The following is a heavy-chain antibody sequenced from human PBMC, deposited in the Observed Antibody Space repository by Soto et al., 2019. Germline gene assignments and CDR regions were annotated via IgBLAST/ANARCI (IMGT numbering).Heavy chain of an antibody. D-gene: IGHD3-10*01. V-gene: IGHV3-30*03. J-gene: IGHJ4*02. Sequence: QVQLVESGGGVVQPGRSLRLACAASGFDFRSYGIHWVRQAPGRGLEWVAAASYDGSETYYADSAKGRFTVSKEISQNTVFLQMNALRHEDTALYFCLRDSGWQLLNFDSWGQGTLVSVSS. CDR1: GFDFRSYG. CDR2: ASYDGSET. CDR3: LRDSGWQLLNFDS.